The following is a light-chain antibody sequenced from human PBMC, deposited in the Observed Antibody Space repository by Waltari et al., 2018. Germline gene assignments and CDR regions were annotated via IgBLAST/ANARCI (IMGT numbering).Light chain of an antibody. CDR3: QQRGNWPPT. Sequence: EIVWTQPPATLSLSLGERATLSCRASQSVSSYLAWYQQKPDQAPRLLIYDAFNRASGVPARFSGSGSGTDFTLTISSLEPEDFAVYYCQQRGNWPPTFGGGTRVEIK. V-gene: IGKV3-11*01. CDR2: DAF. CDR1: QSVSSY. J-gene: IGKJ4*01.